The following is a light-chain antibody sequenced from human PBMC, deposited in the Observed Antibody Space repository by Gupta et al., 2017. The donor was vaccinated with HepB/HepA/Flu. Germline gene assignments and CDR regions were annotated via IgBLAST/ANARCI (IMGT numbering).Light chain of an antibody. CDR1: QSISSW. V-gene: IGKV1-5*03. J-gene: IGKJ4*01. CDR2: KAS. CDR3: QQYNSYSLT. Sequence: DIQMTQSPSTLSASVGDRVTITCRASQSISSWLAWYQQKPGKAPKLLIYKASSLESGVPSRCSGSGSGTEFTLTISSLQPDDVATDYCQQYNSYSLTFGGGTKVEIK.